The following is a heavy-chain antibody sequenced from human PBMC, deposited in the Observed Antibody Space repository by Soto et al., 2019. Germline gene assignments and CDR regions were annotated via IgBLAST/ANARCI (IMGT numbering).Heavy chain of an antibody. J-gene: IGHJ6*02. CDR3: ARDKYDILTGYPTYYYHYGMDV. CDR2: IIPIFGTA. Sequence: GASVKVSCKASGGTFSSYAISWVRQAPGQGLEWMGGIIPIFGTANYAQKFQGRVTITADESTSTAYMELSSLRSEDTAVYYCARDKYDILTGYPTYYYHYGMDVWGQGTTVIVSS. D-gene: IGHD3-9*01. V-gene: IGHV1-69*13. CDR1: GGTFSSYA.